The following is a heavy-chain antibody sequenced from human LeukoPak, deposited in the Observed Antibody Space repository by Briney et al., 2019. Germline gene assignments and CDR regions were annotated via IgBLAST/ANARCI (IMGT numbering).Heavy chain of an antibody. CDR3: AKVKSSGWDYFDY. Sequence: GGSLRLSCAASGFTLSSYSMNWVRQAPGKGLEWVSSITSSGRYIYYADSVKGRFTISRDNSKNTLYLQMNSLRAEDTAVYYCAKVKSSGWDYFDYWGQGTLVTVSS. V-gene: IGHV3-21*01. CDR1: GFTLSSYS. D-gene: IGHD6-19*01. CDR2: ITSSGRYI. J-gene: IGHJ4*02.